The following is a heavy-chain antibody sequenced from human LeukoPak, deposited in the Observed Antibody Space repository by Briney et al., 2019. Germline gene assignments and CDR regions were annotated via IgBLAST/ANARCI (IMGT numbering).Heavy chain of an antibody. CDR3: ARAAMFGWFDP. J-gene: IGHJ5*02. Sequence: SETLSLTCTVSGGSISSYYWSWTRQPPGKGLEWIGYIYYSGSTNYNPSLKSRVTISVDTSKNQFSLKLSSVTAADTAVYYCARAAMFGWFDPWGQGTLVTVSS. D-gene: IGHD3-10*02. CDR1: GGSISSYY. CDR2: IYYSGST. V-gene: IGHV4-59*08.